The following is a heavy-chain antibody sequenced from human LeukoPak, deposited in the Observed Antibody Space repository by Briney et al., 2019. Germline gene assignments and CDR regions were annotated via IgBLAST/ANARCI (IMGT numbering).Heavy chain of an antibody. CDR2: ISAYNGNT. Sequence: ASVKVSCKASGYTFTSYGISWVRQAPGQGLEWMGWISAYNGNTNYAQKLQGRVTMTTDTSTSTAYMEPRSLRSDDTAVYYCARDVSYPDIVVVVATNWFDPWGQGTLVTVSS. V-gene: IGHV1-18*01. D-gene: IGHD2-15*01. CDR1: GYTFTSYG. CDR3: ARDVSYPDIVVVVATNWFDP. J-gene: IGHJ5*02.